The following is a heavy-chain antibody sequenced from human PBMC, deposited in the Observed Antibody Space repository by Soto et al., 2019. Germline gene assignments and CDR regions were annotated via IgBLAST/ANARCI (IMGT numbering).Heavy chain of an antibody. J-gene: IGHJ4*02. V-gene: IGHV3-23*01. D-gene: IGHD3-22*01. CDR3: AKPLPDGVVVITPEAYYFDY. CDR2: ISGSGGST. Sequence: EVQLLESGGGLVQPGGSLRLSCAASGFTFSSYAMSWVRQAPGKGLEWVSAISGSGGSTYYADSVKGRFTISRDNSKNTLYLLMNSLSAEDTAVYYCAKPLPDGVVVITPEAYYFDYWGQGTLVTVSS. CDR1: GFTFSSYA.